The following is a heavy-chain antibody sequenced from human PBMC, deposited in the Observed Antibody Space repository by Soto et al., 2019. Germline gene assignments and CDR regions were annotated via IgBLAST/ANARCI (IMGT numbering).Heavy chain of an antibody. D-gene: IGHD2-21*02. CDR3: ARVCGADCHHGMDV. V-gene: IGHV4-31*03. J-gene: IGHJ6*02. CDR1: GGSISSGGYY. Sequence: QVQLQESGPGLVKPSQTLSLTCTVSGGSISSGGYYWSWIRQHPGKGLEWIGYIYYSGSTYYNPSLKRRVTISVDTSKIQFSLKLSSVTAADTAVYYCARVCGADCHHGMDVWGQGTTVTVSS. CDR2: IYYSGST.